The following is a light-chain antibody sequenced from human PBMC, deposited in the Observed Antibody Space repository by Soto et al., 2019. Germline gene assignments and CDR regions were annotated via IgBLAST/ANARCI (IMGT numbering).Light chain of an antibody. CDR1: QSINSY. CDR2: AAS. CDR3: QQSYSRPRT. J-gene: IGKJ1*01. Sequence: DIQMTQSPSSLSASVGDRVTITCRASQSINSYLNWYQQKPGKAPKLLIYAASSLQSGVPSRFSGSGSGPDFTLTISSLQPEDFATYYCQQSYSRPRTFGQGTTVVIK. V-gene: IGKV1-39*01.